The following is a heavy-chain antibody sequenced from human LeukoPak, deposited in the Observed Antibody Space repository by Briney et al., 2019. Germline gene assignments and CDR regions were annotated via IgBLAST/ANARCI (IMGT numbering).Heavy chain of an antibody. D-gene: IGHD3-10*01. Sequence: PSETLSLTCTVSGGSISSSSYYWGWIRQPPGKRLEWIGSIYYSGSTYYNPSLKSRVTISVDTSKNQFSLKLSSVSAADTAVYYCARRRGYYYGSGSSGPYYMDVWGKGTTVTVSS. J-gene: IGHJ6*03. CDR3: ARRRGYYYGSGSSGPYYMDV. V-gene: IGHV4-39*01. CDR1: GGSISSSSYY. CDR2: IYYSGST.